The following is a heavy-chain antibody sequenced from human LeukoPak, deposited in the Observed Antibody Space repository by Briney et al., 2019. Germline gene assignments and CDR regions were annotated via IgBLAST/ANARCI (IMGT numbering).Heavy chain of an antibody. J-gene: IGHJ3*01. Sequence: ASVKVSCKASGYTFTSYYMHWVRQAPGQGLEWMGIINPSGGTTSYAQKFQGRVTMTRDTSTSTVYMELSSLRSEDTAIYYCARGSSTSLTTNDAFDVWGQGTMVTVSS. CDR3: ARGSSTSLTTNDAFDV. D-gene: IGHD2-2*01. CDR2: INPSGGTT. CDR1: GYTFTSYY. V-gene: IGHV1-46*01.